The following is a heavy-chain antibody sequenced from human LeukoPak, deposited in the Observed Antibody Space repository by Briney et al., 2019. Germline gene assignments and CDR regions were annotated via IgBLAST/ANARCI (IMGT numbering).Heavy chain of an antibody. J-gene: IGHJ4*02. D-gene: IGHD2/OR15-2a*01. CDR3: ARANSLGY. CDR2: IKHDGSER. CDR1: GFTFSSNG. V-gene: IGHV3-7*01. Sequence: GGSLRLSCVASGFTFSSNGMHWVRQAPGKGLEWVANIKHDGSERYYVDSVKGRFTISRDNAKDSLYLQMNSLRAQDTAVYYCARANSLGYWGQGTLVTVSS.